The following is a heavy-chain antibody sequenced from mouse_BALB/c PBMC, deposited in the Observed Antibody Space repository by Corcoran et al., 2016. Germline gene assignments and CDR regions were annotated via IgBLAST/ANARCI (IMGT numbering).Heavy chain of an antibody. CDR1: GSSITSGYY. CDR3: ARERRFAY. J-gene: IGHJ3*01. CDR2: ISYDGSN. Sequence: VQLQESGPGLVKPSQSLSLTCSVTGSSITSGYYWNWIRQFPGNKLEWMGYISYDGSNNYNPSLKNRISITRDTSKNQFFLKLNSVTTEDTATYYCARERRFAYWGQGTLVTVSA. V-gene: IGHV3-6*02.